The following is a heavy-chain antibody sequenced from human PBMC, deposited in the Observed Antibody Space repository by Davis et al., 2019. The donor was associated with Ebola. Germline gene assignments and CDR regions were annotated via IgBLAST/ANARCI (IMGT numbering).Heavy chain of an antibody. CDR1: GFTFSSYA. V-gene: IGHV3-30-3*01. D-gene: IGHD2-15*01. CDR2: ISYDGSNK. Sequence: PGGSLRLSCAASGFTFSSYAMHWVRQAPGKGLEWVAVISYDGSNKYYADSVKGRFTISRDNSKNTLYLQMNSLRAEDTAVYYCARDRHPCSGGSCIIYYYYGMDVWGQGTTVTVSS. J-gene: IGHJ6*02. CDR3: ARDRHPCSGGSCIIYYYYGMDV.